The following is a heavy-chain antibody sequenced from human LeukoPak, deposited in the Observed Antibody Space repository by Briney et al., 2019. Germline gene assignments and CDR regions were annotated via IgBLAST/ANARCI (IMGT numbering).Heavy chain of an antibody. Sequence: GGSLRLSCAASRFMFSNYWMHWVRQAPGKGLVWVSRINGDATNTSYVDSVKGRFTISRDNAKNTLYLQMNSLRAEDTAVYYCARVGSSSRPFDYWGQGTLVTVSS. D-gene: IGHD6-13*01. J-gene: IGHJ4*02. CDR1: RFMFSNYW. V-gene: IGHV3-74*01. CDR3: ARVGSSSRPFDY. CDR2: INGDATNT.